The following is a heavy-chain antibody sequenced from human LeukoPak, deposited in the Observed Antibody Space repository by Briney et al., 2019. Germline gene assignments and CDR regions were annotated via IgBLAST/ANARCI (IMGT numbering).Heavy chain of an antibody. CDR2: IYYSGST. CDR1: GGSISSYY. Sequence: SETLSLTCTVSGGSISSYYWSWIRQPPGKGLEWIGYIYYSGSTNYNPSLKSRVTISVDTSKNHFSLKLSSVTAADTAVYYCARGGGLRYNSDWYWYSDYWGQGTLVTVSS. J-gene: IGHJ4*02. D-gene: IGHD6-19*01. CDR3: ARGGGLRYNSDWYWYSDY. V-gene: IGHV4-59*01.